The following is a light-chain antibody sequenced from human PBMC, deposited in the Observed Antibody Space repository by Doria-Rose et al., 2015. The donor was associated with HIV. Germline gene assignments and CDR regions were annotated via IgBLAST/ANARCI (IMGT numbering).Light chain of an antibody. CDR1: QGISRY. CDR3: QQFDSFPRT. J-gene: IGKJ1*01. CDR2: GAS. Sequence: TQSPSFLSASVGVRVIITCRASQGISRYLAWYQQKPGKAPTLLIFGASTLQSGVPSRFSGSGSGTEFTLTISSLQPEDFATYYCQQFDSFPRTFGQGTKVELK. V-gene: IGKV1-9*01.